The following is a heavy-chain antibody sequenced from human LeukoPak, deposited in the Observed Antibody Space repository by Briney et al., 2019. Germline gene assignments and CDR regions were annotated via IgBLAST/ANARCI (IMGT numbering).Heavy chain of an antibody. D-gene: IGHD3-22*01. Sequence: MPGGSLRLSCAASGFTFSSYSMNWVRQAPGKGLEWVSSISSSSSYIYYADSVKGRFTISRDNAKNSLYLQMNSLRAEDTAVYYCARSSPNYYDSSGYYSNLDCWGQGTLVTVSS. V-gene: IGHV3-21*01. CDR1: GFTFSSYS. J-gene: IGHJ4*02. CDR3: ARSSPNYYDSSGYYSNLDC. CDR2: ISSSSSYI.